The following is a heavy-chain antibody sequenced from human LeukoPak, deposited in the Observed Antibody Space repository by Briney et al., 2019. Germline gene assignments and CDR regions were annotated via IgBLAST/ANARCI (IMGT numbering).Heavy chain of an antibody. V-gene: IGHV3-49*04. J-gene: IGHJ6*02. CDR1: GFTFGNYA. Sequence: GGSLRLSCTTPGFTFGNYAMTWVRQAPGKGLEWVSFIRSKAYGETTEYAASVRGRFTVSRDDSRGIAYLEMNSLKTEDTAIYYCTKTAYPVLDYYGMDVWGPGTTVTVSS. D-gene: IGHD3-3*02. CDR2: IRSKAYGETT. CDR3: TKTAYPVLDYYGMDV.